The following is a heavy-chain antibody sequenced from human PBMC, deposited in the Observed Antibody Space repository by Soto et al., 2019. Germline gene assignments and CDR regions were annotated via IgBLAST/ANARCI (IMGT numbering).Heavy chain of an antibody. Sequence: PVESLKISCKGSGYSFSSFWIGWVRQMPGKGLEWMGIIFPSDSDTKYRPSFQGQVTISADLSISTAYLQWSSLKASDTAIYYCATHYLNYDNWGQGTVVTVSS. CDR2: IFPSDSDT. V-gene: IGHV5-51*01. CDR3: ATHYLNYDN. CDR1: GYSFSSFW. J-gene: IGHJ4*02. D-gene: IGHD3-3*01.